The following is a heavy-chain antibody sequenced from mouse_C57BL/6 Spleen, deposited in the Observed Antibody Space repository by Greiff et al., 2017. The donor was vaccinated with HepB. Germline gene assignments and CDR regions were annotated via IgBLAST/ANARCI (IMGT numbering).Heavy chain of an antibody. CDR3: ARGKDYSNYRDWYFDV. Sequence: EVKLMESGPGLVKPSQSLSLTCSVTGYSITSGYYWNWIRQFPGNKLEWMGYISYDGSNNYNPSLKNRISITRDTSKNQFFLKLNSVTTEDTATYYCARGKDYSNYRDWYFDVWGTGTTVTVSS. CDR2: ISYDGSN. CDR1: GYSITSGYY. V-gene: IGHV3-6*01. D-gene: IGHD2-5*01. J-gene: IGHJ1*03.